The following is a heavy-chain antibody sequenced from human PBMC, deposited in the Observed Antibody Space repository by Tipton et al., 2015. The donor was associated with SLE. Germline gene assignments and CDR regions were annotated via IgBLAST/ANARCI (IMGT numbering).Heavy chain of an antibody. Sequence: LRLSCAVSGYSISSGYYWGWIRQPPGKGLEWIGSIYHSGSTYYNPPLKSRVTISVDTSKNQISLKLSSVTAADTAVYYCATLGPWDYWGQGTLVTVSS. CDR1: GYSISSGYY. J-gene: IGHJ4*02. CDR3: ATLGPWDY. CDR2: IYHSGST. V-gene: IGHV4-38-2*01. D-gene: IGHD7-27*01.